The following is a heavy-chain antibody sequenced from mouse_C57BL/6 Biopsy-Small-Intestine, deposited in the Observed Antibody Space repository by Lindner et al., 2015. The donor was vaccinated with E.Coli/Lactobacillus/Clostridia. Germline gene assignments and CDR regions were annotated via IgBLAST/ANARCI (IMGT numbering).Heavy chain of an antibody. J-gene: IGHJ4*01. Sequence: SVKVSCKGIWIHLHQSPLTTGCDRPLDKGLSGMGIISPSNGNTNYAQQFQGRLTMTRDTSTSTVYMELSSLRSEDTAVYYCAREQNGGTFDYWGQGSLVTVSS. CDR3: AREQNGGTFDY. V-gene: IGHV1-53*01. CDR1: IHLHQSP. CDR2: ISPSNGNT.